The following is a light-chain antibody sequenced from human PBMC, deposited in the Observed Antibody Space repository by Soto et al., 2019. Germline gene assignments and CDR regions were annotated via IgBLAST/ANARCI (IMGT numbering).Light chain of an antibody. J-gene: IGKJ2*01. CDR3: QQYGSSPPYT. CDR1: QSVSNNY. V-gene: IGKV3-20*01. CDR2: GST. Sequence: EVVLTQSPGTLSLSPGERATISCRASQSVSNNYLAWHQQKRGQSPKLLIFGSTDRATGIPDRFSGSGSGTDFTLTISRLEPEDFAVYYCQQYGSSPPYTFGQGTNLEIK.